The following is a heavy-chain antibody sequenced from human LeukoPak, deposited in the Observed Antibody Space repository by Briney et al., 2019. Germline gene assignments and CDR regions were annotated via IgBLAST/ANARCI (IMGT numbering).Heavy chain of an antibody. CDR3: ARDWGDILTGYSKNYYYYYMDV. CDR2: IFDGEST. CDR1: SGSISSSLYY. V-gene: IGHV4-39*07. D-gene: IGHD3-9*01. J-gene: IGHJ6*03. Sequence: SETLSLTCTVSSGSISSSLYYWGWIRQSPGKGLEWIGSIFDGESTFYNPSLKSRVSISVDMSKNQFSLKLSSVTAADTAVYYCARDWGDILTGYSKNYYYYYMDVWGKGTTVTVSS.